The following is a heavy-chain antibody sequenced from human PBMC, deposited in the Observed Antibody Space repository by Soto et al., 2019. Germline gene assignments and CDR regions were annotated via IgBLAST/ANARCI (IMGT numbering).Heavy chain of an antibody. CDR1: GYTFTSYG. D-gene: IGHD6-19*01. J-gene: IGHJ6*02. CDR3: ARVWDSSGSYAIYYYYGMDV. V-gene: IGHV1-18*01. CDR2: ISAYNGNT. Sequence: QVQLVQSGAEVKKPGASVKVSCKASGYTFTSYGISWVRQAPGQGLEWMGGISAYNGNTNYAQKLQGRVTMTTDTSTSTAYMELRSLRSDDTAVYYCARVWDSSGSYAIYYYYGMDVWGQGTTVTVSS.